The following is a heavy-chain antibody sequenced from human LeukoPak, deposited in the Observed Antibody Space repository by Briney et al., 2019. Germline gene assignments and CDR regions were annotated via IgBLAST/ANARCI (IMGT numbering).Heavy chain of an antibody. J-gene: IGHJ6*03. CDR3: ARGPYRIGIAVADDYYYYYMDV. Sequence: ASVKVSCKASGYTFTGYYMHWVRQAPGQGLEWMGWINPNSGGTNYAQKFQGRVTMTRDTSISTAYMELSRLRSDDTAVYYCARGPYRIGIAVADDYYYYYMDVWSKGTTVTVSS. D-gene: IGHD6-19*01. CDR1: GYTFTGYY. V-gene: IGHV1-2*02. CDR2: INPNSGGT.